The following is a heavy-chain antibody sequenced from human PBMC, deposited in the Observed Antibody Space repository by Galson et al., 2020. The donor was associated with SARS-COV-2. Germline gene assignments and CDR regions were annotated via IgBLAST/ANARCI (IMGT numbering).Heavy chain of an antibody. CDR2: VSFDGRNE. CDR1: GLTFSDHA. D-gene: IGHD1-1*01. J-gene: IGHJ6*02. CDR3: ARDGPMSQELITGQLSYYYYYGMDV. V-gene: IGHV3-30*03. Sequence: GGSLRLSCAGSGLTFSDHAMHWVRQAPGKGLEWVAVVSFDGRNEYYADSVKGRFTISRDNSRSTLYLQMLGLRVDDTAVYYCARDGPMSQELITGQLSYYYYYGMDVWGRGTTVTVSS.